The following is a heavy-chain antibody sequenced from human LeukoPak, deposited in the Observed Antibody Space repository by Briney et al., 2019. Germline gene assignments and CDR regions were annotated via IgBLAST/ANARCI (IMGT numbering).Heavy chain of an antibody. CDR3: ARAGQSDY. J-gene: IGHJ4*02. CDR2: ISGGSRTI. Sequence: PGGSLRLSCAASGFTFSDYYMNWIRQAPGKGLEWVSSISGGSRTINYADSVKGRFTTSRDNAKNSLFLQGNSLRAEDTAVYYCARAGQSDYWGQGTLVTVSS. CDR1: GFTFSDYY. V-gene: IGHV3-11*01.